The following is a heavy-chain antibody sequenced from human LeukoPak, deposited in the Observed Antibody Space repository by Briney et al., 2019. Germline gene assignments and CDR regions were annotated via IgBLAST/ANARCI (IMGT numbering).Heavy chain of an antibody. J-gene: IGHJ4*02. D-gene: IGHD4-17*01. Sequence: SETLSLTCTVSGGYIITRSFYWGWIRQPPGKGLEWIGSIYYSGSTYYNPPLKSRVTISVDTSKNQFSLKLSSVTAADTAVFYCARHDYSDDDPNYFDYWGQGTLVTVSS. CDR1: GGYIITRSFY. CDR3: ARHDYSDDDPNYFDY. V-gene: IGHV4-39*01. CDR2: IYYSGST.